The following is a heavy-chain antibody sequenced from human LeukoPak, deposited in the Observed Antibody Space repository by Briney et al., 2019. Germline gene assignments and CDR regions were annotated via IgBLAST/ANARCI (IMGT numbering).Heavy chain of an antibody. V-gene: IGHV4-39*07. CDR1: GGSISSSSYY. J-gene: IGHJ5*02. Sequence: EPSETLSLTCTVSGGSISSSSYYWGWIRQPPGKGLEWIGSIYYSGSTYYNPSLKSRVTISVDTSKNQFSLKLSSVTAADTAVYYCARDRLQEGWFDPWGQGTLVTVSS. CDR3: ARDRLQEGWFDP. CDR2: IYYSGST. D-gene: IGHD6-25*01.